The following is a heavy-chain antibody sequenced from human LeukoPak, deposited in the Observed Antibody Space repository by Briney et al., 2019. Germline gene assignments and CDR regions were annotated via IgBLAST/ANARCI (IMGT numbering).Heavy chain of an antibody. CDR2: ISYDGSNK. CDR3: AKDLSVAVAGLGFDY. D-gene: IGHD6-19*01. V-gene: IGHV3-30*18. J-gene: IGHJ4*02. Sequence: PGGSLRLSCAASVFTFSSYCMHWVRQAPGKGLEWVAVISYDGSNKYYADSVKGRFTISRDNSKNTLYLQMNSLRAEDTAVYYCAKDLSVAVAGLGFDYWGQGTLVTVSS. CDR1: VFTFSSYC.